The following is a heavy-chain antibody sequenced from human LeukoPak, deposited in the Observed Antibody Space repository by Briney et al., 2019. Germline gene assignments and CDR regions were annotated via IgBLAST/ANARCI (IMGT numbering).Heavy chain of an antibody. CDR3: ARGEYYDSSGYYYLDTLEYFQH. J-gene: IGHJ1*01. Sequence: GASVKVSCKASGYTFTSYYMHWVRQAPGQGLEWMGIINPSGGSTSYAQKFQGRVTMTRDTSTSTVCMELSSLRSEDTAVYYCARGEYYDSSGYYYLDTLEYFQHWGQGTLVTVSS. CDR1: GYTFTSYY. CDR2: INPSGGST. D-gene: IGHD3-22*01. V-gene: IGHV1-46*01.